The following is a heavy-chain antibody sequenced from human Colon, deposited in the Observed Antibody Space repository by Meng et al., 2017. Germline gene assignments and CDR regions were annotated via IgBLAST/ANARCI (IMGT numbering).Heavy chain of an antibody. D-gene: IGHD2-2*01. CDR3: ASGRKYCSSTSCYGQLDY. CDR2: IYHSGST. V-gene: IGHV4-4*02. CDR1: GGSISSSNW. Sequence: QVQLEESGPGLVRPSGTLSLTCAVAGGSISSSNWWSWVRQPPGKGLEWIGEIYHSGSTNYNPSLKSRVTISVDKSKNQFSLKLSSVTAADTAVYYCASGRKYCSSTSCYGQLDYWGQGTLVTVSS. J-gene: IGHJ4*02.